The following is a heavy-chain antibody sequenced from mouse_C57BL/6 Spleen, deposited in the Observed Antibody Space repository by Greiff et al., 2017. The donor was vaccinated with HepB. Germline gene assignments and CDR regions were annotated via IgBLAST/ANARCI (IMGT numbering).Heavy chain of an antibody. Sequence: EVKLMESGGGLVKPGGSLKLSCAASGFTFSSYAMSWVRQTPEKRLEWVATISDGGSYTYYPDNVKGRFTISRDNAKNNLYLQMSHLKSEDTAMYYCARVGGYYGSSLAYWGQGTLVTVSA. CDR2: ISDGGSYT. CDR1: GFTFSSYA. V-gene: IGHV5-4*03. J-gene: IGHJ3*01. CDR3: ARVGGYYGSSLAY. D-gene: IGHD1-1*01.